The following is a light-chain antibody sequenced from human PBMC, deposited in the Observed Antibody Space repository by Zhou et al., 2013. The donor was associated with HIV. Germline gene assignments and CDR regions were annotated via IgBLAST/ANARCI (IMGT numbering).Light chain of an antibody. Sequence: TQSPSSLSASTGDRVNITCRASQGISTYLAWYQQKPGQAPRLLIYGASSRATGIPDRFSGSGSGTDFTLTISRLEPEDFAVYYCQQYGFSLTFGPGTKVNIK. V-gene: IGKV3-20*01. CDR2: GAS. J-gene: IGKJ3*01. CDR1: QGISTY. CDR3: QQYGFSLT.